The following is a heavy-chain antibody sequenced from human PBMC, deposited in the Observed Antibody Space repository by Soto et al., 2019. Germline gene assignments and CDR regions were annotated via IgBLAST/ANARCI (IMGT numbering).Heavy chain of an antibody. D-gene: IGHD1-26*01. CDR2: ISAYNGNT. CDR3: ARSSGSYYGMDV. V-gene: IGHV1-18*04. J-gene: IGHJ6*02. CDR1: GYTFTSYG. Sequence: ASVKVSCKASGYTFTSYGISWVRQAPGQGLGWMGWISAYNGNTNYAQKLQGRGTMTRDTSTRTVYMELSSLRSEDTAVYYCARSSGSYYGMDVWGQGTTVTVSS.